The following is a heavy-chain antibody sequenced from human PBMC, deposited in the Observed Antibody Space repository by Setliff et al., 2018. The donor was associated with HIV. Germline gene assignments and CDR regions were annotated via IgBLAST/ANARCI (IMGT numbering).Heavy chain of an antibody. CDR3: ARDPYYYDSSGYGPRAFDI. CDR2: ISTSSTYI. Sequence: GGSLRLSCTASGFTFSSYSMNWVRQAPGKGLEWVSSISTSSTYIYYADSVKGRFTISRDNAKNSLYLQMNSLRAEDTAVYYCARDPYYYDSSGYGPRAFDIWGQGTMVTVSS. J-gene: IGHJ3*02. D-gene: IGHD3-22*01. V-gene: IGHV3-21*01. CDR1: GFTFSSYS.